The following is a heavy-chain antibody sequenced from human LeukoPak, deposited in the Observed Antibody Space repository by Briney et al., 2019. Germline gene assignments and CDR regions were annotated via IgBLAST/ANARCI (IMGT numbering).Heavy chain of an antibody. J-gene: IGHJ3*02. Sequence: SETLSLTCIVSGGSISSYYWSWIRQPAGKGLEWIGRIYTSGSTNHNPSLKSRVTMSVDTSKNHFSLKLSSVTAADTAVYYCARIKRGGWKDAFDIWGQGTMVTVSS. D-gene: IGHD1-1*01. CDR2: IYTSGST. CDR1: GGSISSYY. V-gene: IGHV4-4*07. CDR3: ARIKRGGWKDAFDI.